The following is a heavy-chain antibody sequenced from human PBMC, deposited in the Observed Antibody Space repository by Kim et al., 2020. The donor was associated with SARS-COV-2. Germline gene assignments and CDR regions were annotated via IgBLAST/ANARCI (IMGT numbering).Heavy chain of an antibody. J-gene: IGHJ4*02. V-gene: IGHV3-49*02. CDR3: NAPCYYDSSGYPIDY. D-gene: IGHD3-22*01. Sequence: ASVKGRFTISRDDSKSIAYLQMNSLKTEDTAVYYCNAPCYYDSSGYPIDYWGQGTLVTVSS.